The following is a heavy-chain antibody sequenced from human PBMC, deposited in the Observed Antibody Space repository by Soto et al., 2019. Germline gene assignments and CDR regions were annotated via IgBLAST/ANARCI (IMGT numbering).Heavy chain of an antibody. V-gene: IGHV3-23*04. CDR3: AKDPGLVYAIAGYYYYYGMDV. J-gene: IGHJ6*02. Sequence: VQLVESGGGLVKPGGSLRLSCAASGFTFSSYAMSWVRQAPGKGLEWVSAISGSGGSTYYADSVKGRFTISRDNSKNTLYLQMNSLRAEDTAVYYCAKDPGLVYAIAGYYYYYGMDVWGQGTTVTVSS. CDR2: ISGSGGST. CDR1: GFTFSSYA. D-gene: IGHD2-8*01.